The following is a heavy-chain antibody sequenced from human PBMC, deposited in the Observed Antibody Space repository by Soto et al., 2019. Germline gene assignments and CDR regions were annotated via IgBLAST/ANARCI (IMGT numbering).Heavy chain of an antibody. CDR1: GFTFSGYS. J-gene: IGHJ4*02. D-gene: IGHD5-12*01. V-gene: IGHV3-21*01. Sequence: PGGSLRLSCAASGFTFSGYSMNWVRQAPGKGLEWVSSISSTGNHVYYPDSVRGRFTISRDNAKNSLYLQMSSLRAEDTAVYYCARRRGDGYSDYWGQGTLVTVYS. CDR2: ISSTGNHV. CDR3: ARRRGDGYSDY.